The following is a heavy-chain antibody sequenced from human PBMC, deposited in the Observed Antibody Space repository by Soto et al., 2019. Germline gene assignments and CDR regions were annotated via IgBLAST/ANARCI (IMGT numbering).Heavy chain of an antibody. CDR2: ISYDGSNK. V-gene: IGHV3-30-3*01. CDR1: GFTFSSYA. J-gene: IGHJ5*02. D-gene: IGHD2-2*01. CDR3: ARGGVKYQLLSSWFDP. Sequence: QVQLVESGGGVVQPGRSLRLSCAASGFTFSSYAMHWVRQAPGKGLERVAVISYDGSNKYYADSVKGRFTISRDNSKNTLYLQMNSLRAEDTAVYYCARGGVKYQLLSSWFDPWGQGTLVTVSS.